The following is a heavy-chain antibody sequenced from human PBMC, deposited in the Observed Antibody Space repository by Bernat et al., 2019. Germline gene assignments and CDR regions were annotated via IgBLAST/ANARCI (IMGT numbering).Heavy chain of an antibody. V-gene: IGHV3-33*01. CDR1: GFTFISYA. D-gene: IGHD2-15*01. J-gene: IGHJ4*02. CDR3: ARSPNCSGGSCSDYFDY. CDR2: EWDEGGSK. Sequence: QVQLVESGGGLVKPGGPLRLSCPAPGFTFISYALHGAAQAQGKGLEGVEMEWDEGGSKYYADSVKGRFTISRDNSKNTLYLQLNSLRAEDTAVYYCARSPNCSGGSCSDYFDYWGQGTLVTVSS.